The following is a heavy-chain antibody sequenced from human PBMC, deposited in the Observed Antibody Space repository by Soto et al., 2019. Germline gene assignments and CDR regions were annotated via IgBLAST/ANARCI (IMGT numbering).Heavy chain of an antibody. D-gene: IGHD3-10*01. CDR3: AKERSITMVRGVDYDAFDI. V-gene: IGHV3-23*01. CDR1: GFTFSSYA. CDR2: SSGSGGST. Sequence: EVQLLESGGGLVQPGGSLRLSCAASGFTFSSYAMSWVRQAPGKGREWVSASSGSGGSTYYADSVKGRFTISRDNSKNTLYLQMNSLRAEDTAVYYCAKERSITMVRGVDYDAFDIWGQGTMVTVSS. J-gene: IGHJ3*02.